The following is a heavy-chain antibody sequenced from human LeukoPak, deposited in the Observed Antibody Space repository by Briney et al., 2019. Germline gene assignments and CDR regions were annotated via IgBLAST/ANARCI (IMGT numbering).Heavy chain of an antibody. Sequence: GGSLRLSCAASGFTFSSYAMSWARQATGKGLEWVSAISGSGGSTYYADSVKGRFTISRDNSKNTLYLQMNSLRAEDTAVYYCATGGAYSYGGDYFDYWGQGTLVTVSS. J-gene: IGHJ4*02. V-gene: IGHV3-23*01. CDR1: GFTFSSYA. D-gene: IGHD5-18*01. CDR3: ATGGAYSYGGDYFDY. CDR2: ISGSGGST.